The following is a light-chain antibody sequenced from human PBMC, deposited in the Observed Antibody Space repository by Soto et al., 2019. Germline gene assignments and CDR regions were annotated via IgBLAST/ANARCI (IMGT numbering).Light chain of an antibody. CDR2: GAS. Sequence: DMVMTQSPATLSVSPGERATLSCRASQSVSSSLAWYQQKPGRSPRLLIYGASTRAIGIPARFSGSGSGTEFTLTISSLQSGDFAVYYCLQYNNWWTFGQGTKVDIK. CDR1: QSVSSS. CDR3: LQYNNWWT. J-gene: IGKJ1*01. V-gene: IGKV3-15*01.